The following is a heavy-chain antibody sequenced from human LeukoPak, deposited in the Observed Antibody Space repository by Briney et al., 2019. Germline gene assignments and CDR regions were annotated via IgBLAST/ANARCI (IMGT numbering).Heavy chain of an antibody. D-gene: IGHD6-13*01. CDR1: GFTFSSYW. J-gene: IGHJ4*02. Sequence: GGSLRLSCAASGFTFSSYWMSWVRQAPGKGLEWVANIKQDGSEKYYVDSVKGRFTVSRDNAKNSLYLQMNSLRAEDTAVYYCARDRSSSWYYFDYWGQGTLVTVSS. CDR2: IKQDGSEK. V-gene: IGHV3-7*01. CDR3: ARDRSSSWYYFDY.